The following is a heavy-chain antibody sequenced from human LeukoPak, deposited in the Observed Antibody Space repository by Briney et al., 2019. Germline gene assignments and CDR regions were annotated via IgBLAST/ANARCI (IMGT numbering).Heavy chain of an antibody. D-gene: IGHD5-18*01. CDR2: ISAYNGNT. V-gene: IGHV1-18*01. J-gene: IGHJ5*02. CDR3: ARLVDTAMSVVWFDP. CDR1: GYTFTSYG. Sequence: ASVKVSCKASGYTFTSYGISWVRQAPGQGLEWMGWISAYNGNTNCAQKLQGRVTMTTDTSTSTAYMELRSLRSDDTAVYYCARLVDTAMSVVWFDPWGQGTLVTVSS.